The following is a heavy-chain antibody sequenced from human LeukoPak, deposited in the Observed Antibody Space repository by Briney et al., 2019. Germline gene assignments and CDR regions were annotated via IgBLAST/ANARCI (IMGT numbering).Heavy chain of an antibody. CDR3: ARALLPEDFDY. J-gene: IGHJ4*02. Sequence: SETLSLTCTVSGGSISSYYWSWIRQPPGKGLEWIVYIYYSGGTNYNPSLTSRVTISVDTSKNQFSLKLSSVTAADTAVYYCARALLPEDFDYWGQGTLVTVSS. D-gene: IGHD2/OR15-2a*01. V-gene: IGHV4-59*01. CDR1: GGSISSYY. CDR2: IYYSGGT.